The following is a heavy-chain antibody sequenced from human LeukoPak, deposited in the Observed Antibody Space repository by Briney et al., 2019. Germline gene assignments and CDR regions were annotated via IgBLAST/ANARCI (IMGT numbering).Heavy chain of an antibody. V-gene: IGHV1-46*02. CDR2: INPSGGRT. Sequence: ASVKVSCKASGYSFNNNYMHWVRQAPGQGLEWVGMINPSGGRTSNAQKFQGRVTMTRDTSTSTVYMELSSLRSEDTALYYCARDSAAARPGYFDYWGQGTLVTVSS. J-gene: IGHJ4*02. CDR1: GYSFNNNY. CDR3: ARDSAAARPGYFDY. D-gene: IGHD6-6*01.